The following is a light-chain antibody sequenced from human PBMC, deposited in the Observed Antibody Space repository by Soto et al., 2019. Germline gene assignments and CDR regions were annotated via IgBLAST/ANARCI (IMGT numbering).Light chain of an antibody. Sequence: DIQMTQSPSSLSASVGDRVSMSCRASQAIGTSLNWYQQKSGKAPQVLIYGASTLQGGMPSRFSGSGSGTDFTLTITRLQPEDFATYFCQQNYSSPPTFGQGTKVETK. CDR2: GAS. CDR1: QAIGTS. V-gene: IGKV1-39*01. J-gene: IGKJ1*01. CDR3: QQNYSSPPT.